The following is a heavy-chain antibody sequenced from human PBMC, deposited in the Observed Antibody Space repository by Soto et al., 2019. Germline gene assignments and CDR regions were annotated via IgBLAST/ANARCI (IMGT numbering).Heavy chain of an antibody. CDR3: ARRIHRGFGYYDFWSGPHDAFDI. V-gene: IGHV5-51*01. J-gene: IGHJ3*02. CDR1: GYSFTSYW. Sequence: PGESLKISCKGSGYSFTSYWIGWVRQMPGKGLEWMGIIYPGDSDTSYSPSFQGQVTISADKSICTAYLQWSSLKASGTAMYYCARRIHRGFGYYDFWSGPHDAFDIWGQGTMVTVSS. CDR2: IYPGDSDT. D-gene: IGHD3-3*01.